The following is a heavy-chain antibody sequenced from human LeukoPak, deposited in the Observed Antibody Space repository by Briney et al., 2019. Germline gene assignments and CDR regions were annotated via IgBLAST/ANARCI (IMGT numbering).Heavy chain of an antibody. Sequence: ASVTVSCKASAGTFSSYAISRVRQAPGQGLEWMGWINPNSGGTKYAQKFQGRVTMTRDTSITTAYMELTSLEFDDTAVYYCARTRLTGDPYEAFDIWGQGTMATVSS. J-gene: IGHJ3*02. D-gene: IGHD7-27*01. CDR2: INPNSGGT. CDR3: ARTRLTGDPYEAFDI. V-gene: IGHV1-2*02. CDR1: AGTFSSYA.